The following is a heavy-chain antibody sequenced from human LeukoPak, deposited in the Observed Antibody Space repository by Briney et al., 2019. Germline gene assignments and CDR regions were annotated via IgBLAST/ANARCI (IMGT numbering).Heavy chain of an antibody. D-gene: IGHD3-16*01. CDR1: GFSFSDYY. CDR3: ARDRLGSLDY. CDR2: IKQDGSKE. V-gene: IGHV3-7*01. Sequence: PGGSLRLSCTASGFSFSDYYMAWVRQAPGKGLEWVANIKQDGSKENYVDSVKGRFTISRDNAKNSLSLQMNSLGVDDTAVFYCARDRLGSLDYWGQGTLVTVSS. J-gene: IGHJ4*02.